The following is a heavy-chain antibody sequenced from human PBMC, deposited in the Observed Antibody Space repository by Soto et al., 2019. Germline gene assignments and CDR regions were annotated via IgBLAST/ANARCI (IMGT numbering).Heavy chain of an antibody. J-gene: IGHJ4*02. V-gene: IGHV1-8*01. D-gene: IGHD3-16*01. CDR2: MNPNSGNT. CDR3: ARVDKFGGVMAFDY. Sequence: ASVKVSCKASGYTFTSYDINWVRQATGQGLEWMGWMNPNSGNTGYAQKFQGRVTMTRNTSISKAYMELGSLRSEDTAVYYCARVDKFGGVMAFDYWGQGTLVTVSS. CDR1: GYTFTSYD.